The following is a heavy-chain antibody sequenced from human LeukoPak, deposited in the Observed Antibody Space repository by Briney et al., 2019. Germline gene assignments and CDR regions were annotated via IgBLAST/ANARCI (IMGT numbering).Heavy chain of an antibody. CDR3: VRDRYYTMDV. V-gene: IGHV3-7*01. CDR1: GFTFISYW. Sequence: GGSLRLSCAASGFTFISYWMSWVRPAPGKGLEWVANIKQDGSEKYYVDSVKGRFIISRDNAKNTLYLKMNSLRAEDSAVYYCVRDRYYTMDVWGKGTTVSVSS. CDR2: IKQDGSEK. J-gene: IGHJ6*03.